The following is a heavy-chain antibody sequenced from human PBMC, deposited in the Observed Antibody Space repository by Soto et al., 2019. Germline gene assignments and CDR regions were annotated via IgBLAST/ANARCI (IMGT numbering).Heavy chain of an antibody. CDR3: ARDNGYSYGYTLDH. J-gene: IGHJ4*02. V-gene: IGHV4-34*01. CDR1: GGSFSGYY. CDR2: IDHSGSS. D-gene: IGHD5-18*01. Sequence: SETLSLTCAVSGGSFSGYYWAWIRQPPGKGLEWIGEIDHSGSSSYNPSLRSRVSMSVDTSKNQFSLKLSSVTAADTAVYYCARDNGYSYGYTLDHWGQGTLVTVSS.